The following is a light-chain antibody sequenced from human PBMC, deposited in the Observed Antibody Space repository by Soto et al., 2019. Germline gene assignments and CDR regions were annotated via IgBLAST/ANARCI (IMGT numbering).Light chain of an antibody. J-gene: IGLJ1*01. Sequence: QSALTQPPSASGSPGQSVTISCTGTSSDVGGYNYVSWYQQHPGKAPKLMIYEVSKRHSGVHDRFSGSKSGNTASLNVSGLQAEDEAEYYCSSYAGSNNYVFGTGTKLTVL. CDR3: SSYAGSNNYV. V-gene: IGLV2-8*01. CDR2: EVS. CDR1: SSDVGGYNY.